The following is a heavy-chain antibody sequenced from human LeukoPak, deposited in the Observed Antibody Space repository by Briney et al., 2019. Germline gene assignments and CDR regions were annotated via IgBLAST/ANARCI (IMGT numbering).Heavy chain of an antibody. CDR3: ARGSVAGPDAFDI. CDR1: GFTFSSYW. D-gene: IGHD6-19*01. V-gene: IGHV3-7*01. J-gene: IGHJ3*02. CDR2: IKQDGSEK. Sequence: GGSLRLSCAASGFTFSSYWMSWVRQAPGKGPELVANIKQDGSEKYYVDSVKGRFTISRDNAKNSLYLQMNSLRAEDTAVYYCARGSVAGPDAFDIWGQGTMVTVSS.